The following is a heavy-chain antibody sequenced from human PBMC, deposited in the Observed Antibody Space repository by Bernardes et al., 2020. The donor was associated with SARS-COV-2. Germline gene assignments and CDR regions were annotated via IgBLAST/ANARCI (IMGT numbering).Heavy chain of an antibody. J-gene: IGHJ4*02. V-gene: IGHV3-7*01. CDR3: ARDVAGREDF. D-gene: IGHD1-26*01. Sequence: GGSLRVSCAASGFTFSTFWMTWVRQAPGKGLEWVANINQDGSETFYVDSVKGRFTISRDNARNTLYLQMSSLRAEDTAVYYCARDVAGREDFWGQGTLVTVSS. CDR1: GFTFSTFW. CDR2: INQDGSET.